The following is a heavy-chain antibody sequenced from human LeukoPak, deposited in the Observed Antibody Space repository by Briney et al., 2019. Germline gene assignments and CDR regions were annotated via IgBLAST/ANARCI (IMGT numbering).Heavy chain of an antibody. CDR3: ARDRYYYDSSGAWVAFDI. Sequence: NTSETLSLTCTVSGDSISSGGYYWSWIRQPPGKGLEWIGYIYHSGSTYYNPSLKSRVTISVDRSKNQFSLKLSSVTAADTAVYYCARDRYYYDSSGAWVAFDIWGQGTMVTVSS. CDR2: IYHSGST. J-gene: IGHJ3*02. V-gene: IGHV4-30-2*01. D-gene: IGHD3-22*01. CDR1: GDSISSGGYY.